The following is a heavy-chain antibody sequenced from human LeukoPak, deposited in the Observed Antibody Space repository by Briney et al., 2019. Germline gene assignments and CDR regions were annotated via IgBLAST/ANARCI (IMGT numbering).Heavy chain of an antibody. D-gene: IGHD5-24*01. J-gene: IGHJ4*02. CDR3: ARSKGSRDYFDY. CDR2: ISSSGSTI. V-gene: IGHV3-11*01. Sequence: GGSLRLSCAASGFTFSDYYMSWFRQAPGKGRGGVSYISSSGSTIYYADSVKGRFTISRDNAKNSLYLQMNSLRAEDTAVYYCARSKGSRDYFDYWGQGTLVTVSS. CDR1: GFTFSDYY.